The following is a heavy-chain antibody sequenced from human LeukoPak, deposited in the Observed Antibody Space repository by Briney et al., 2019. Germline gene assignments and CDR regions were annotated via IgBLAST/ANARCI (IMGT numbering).Heavy chain of an antibody. J-gene: IGHJ4*02. CDR1: GFTFSSYW. CDR3: ARSGRWELLGPSDY. D-gene: IGHD1-26*01. V-gene: IGHV3-7*01. Sequence: GGSLRLSCAASGFTFSSYWMSWVRQAPGKGLEWVANIKQDGSEKYYVDSVKGRFTISRDNAKNSQYLQMNSLRAEDTAVYYCARSGRWELLGPSDYWGQGTLVTVSS. CDR2: IKQDGSEK.